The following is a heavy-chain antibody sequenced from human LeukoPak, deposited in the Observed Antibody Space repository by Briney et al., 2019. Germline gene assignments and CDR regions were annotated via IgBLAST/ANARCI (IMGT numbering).Heavy chain of an antibody. V-gene: IGHV3-11*01. CDR2: IGGSGSNI. CDR1: GFTFSDHY. J-gene: IGHJ4*02. D-gene: IGHD2-21*01. CDR3: TRDPRLSLY. Sequence: GGSLRFSCAASGFTFSDHYMSWIRQAPGKGLEWLSYIGGSGSNIQYADSVKGRFTISRDNRKNVLYLQMNSLRDEDTAVYYCTRDPRLSLYWGQGTLVTVSS.